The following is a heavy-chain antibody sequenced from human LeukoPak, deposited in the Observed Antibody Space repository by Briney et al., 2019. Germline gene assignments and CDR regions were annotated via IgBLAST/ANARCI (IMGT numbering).Heavy chain of an antibody. Sequence: GASVKISCKASGYTFTDYYMHWVQQAPGKGLEWMGRVDPEDGETIYAEKFQGRVTITADTSTDTAYMELSSLRSEDTAVYYCATLSPGEGWSGYYVDAFDIWGQGTMVTVSS. CDR3: ATLSPGEGWSGYYVDAFDI. D-gene: IGHD3-3*01. J-gene: IGHJ3*02. CDR2: VDPEDGET. V-gene: IGHV1-69-2*01. CDR1: GYTFTDYY.